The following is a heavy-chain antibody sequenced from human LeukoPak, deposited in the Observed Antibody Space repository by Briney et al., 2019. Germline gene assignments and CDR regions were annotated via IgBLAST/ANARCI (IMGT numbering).Heavy chain of an antibody. V-gene: IGHV1-18*04. CDR1: GYTFTSYG. Sequence: ASVKVSCKASGYTFTSYGLSWVRQAPGQGLEWMGWISAYNGNTNYAQKLQGRVTMTTDTSTSTAYMELRSLRSDDAAVDYCARTWFGELLGYVFDYWGQGTLVTVSS. D-gene: IGHD3-10*01. CDR2: ISAYNGNT. J-gene: IGHJ4*02. CDR3: ARTWFGELLGYVFDY.